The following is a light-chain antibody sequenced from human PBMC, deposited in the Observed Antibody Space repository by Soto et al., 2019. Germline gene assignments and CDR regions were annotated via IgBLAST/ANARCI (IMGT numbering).Light chain of an antibody. J-gene: IGKJ4*01. V-gene: IGKV3-20*01. CDR3: QQYANSPLT. CDR1: QSVGNNY. CDR2: GAS. Sequence: EIVLTQSPGTLSLSPGERGTLSCRASQSVGNNYLAWYQQKPGQAPRLLIHGASSRATGIPDRFSGGGSGTDFTLTLSRLEPEDFAVYYCQQYANSPLTFGGGTKVEIK.